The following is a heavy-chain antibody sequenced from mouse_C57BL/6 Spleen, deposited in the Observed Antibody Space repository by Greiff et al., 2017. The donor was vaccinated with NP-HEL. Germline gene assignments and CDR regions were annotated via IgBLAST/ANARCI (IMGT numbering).Heavy chain of an antibody. J-gene: IGHJ4*01. D-gene: IGHD1-1*01. CDR2: IYPGDGDT. CDR1: GYAFSSSW. Sequence: QVQLKESGPELVKPGASVKISCKASGYAFSSSWMNWVKQRPGKGLEWIGRIYPGDGDTNYNGKFKGKATLTADKSSSTAYMQLSSLTSEDSAVYFCARFITTVVGGNYYAMDYWGQGTSVTVSS. V-gene: IGHV1-82*01. CDR3: ARFITTVVGGNYYAMDY.